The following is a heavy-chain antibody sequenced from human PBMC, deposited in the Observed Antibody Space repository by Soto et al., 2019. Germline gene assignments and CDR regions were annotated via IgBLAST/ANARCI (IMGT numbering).Heavy chain of an antibody. CDR2: IIPIFGTA. V-gene: IGHV1-69*13. J-gene: IGHJ6*02. CDR3: ARVGYCSSTSCYEEEGYYYYGQDV. D-gene: IGHD2-2*01. CDR1: GGTFSSYA. Sequence: SVKVSCKASGGTFSSYAISWVRQAPGQGLEWMGGIIPIFGTANYAQKFQGRVTITADESTSTAYMELSSLRSEDTAVYYCARVGYCSSTSCYEEEGYYYYGQDVWGHGTTDTVSS.